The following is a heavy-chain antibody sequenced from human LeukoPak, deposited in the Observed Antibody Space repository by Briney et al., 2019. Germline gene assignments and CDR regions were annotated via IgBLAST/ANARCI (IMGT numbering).Heavy chain of an antibody. CDR3: AKTYRDYLDY. CDR2: ISASGSSI. Sequence: GGSLRLSCAASGFSFDNFAMNWVRQAPGKGLEWVSTISASGSSIFYADSVKGRFTIARDNSKNTVSLQMKSLRAEDTAIYYSAKTYRDYLDYWGLGTLVTVSS. CDR1: GFSFDNFA. J-gene: IGHJ4*02. D-gene: IGHD5-18*01. V-gene: IGHV3-23*01.